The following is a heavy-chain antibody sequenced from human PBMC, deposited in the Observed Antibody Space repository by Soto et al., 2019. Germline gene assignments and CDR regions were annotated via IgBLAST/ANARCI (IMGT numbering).Heavy chain of an antibody. CDR1: GFTYSSHG. V-gene: IGHV3-23*01. CDR3: ARDSQYRTAGFDI. J-gene: IGHJ3*02. Sequence: EAQLLESGGELIQPGGSLRLSCAASGFTYSSHGMSWVRQAPGKGLEWIAGLSRGGGSTYYADSVNGRFTISRDNSKNTLELIMNSLRVEDTALYYWARDSQYRTAGFDIWGQGTMVTVSS. D-gene: IGHD5-12*01. CDR2: LSRGGGST.